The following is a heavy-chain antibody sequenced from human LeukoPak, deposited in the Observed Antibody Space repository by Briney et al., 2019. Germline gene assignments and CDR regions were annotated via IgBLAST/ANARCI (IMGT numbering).Heavy chain of an antibody. CDR2: ISYDGNTI. J-gene: IGHJ4*02. CDR3: ARSGGLQKFDY. CDR1: GFTFSSYS. V-gene: IGHV3-30*03. D-gene: IGHD4-11*01. Sequence: GGSLRLSCAASGFTFSSYSMNWVRQAPGKGLEWVAVISYDGNTIHYADSVKGRFIISRDTSKNTLYLQMNSLRAEDTAVYYCARSGGLQKFDYWGQGTLVTVSS.